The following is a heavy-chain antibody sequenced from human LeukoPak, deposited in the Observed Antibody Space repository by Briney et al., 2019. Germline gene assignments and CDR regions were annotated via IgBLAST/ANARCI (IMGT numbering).Heavy chain of an antibody. CDR1: GYTFTGQF. J-gene: IGHJ4*02. V-gene: IGHV1-2*02. CDR2: ITPNSGGA. Sequence: ASVKVSCKASGYTFTGQFLHWVRQASGQGLEWMGWITPNSGGANYAQKFQGRVTMTRDTSISTAYMELSRLTSDDTAVYYCATGSGTYSPDYWGQGTLVTVSS. CDR3: ATGSGTYSPDY. D-gene: IGHD3-10*01.